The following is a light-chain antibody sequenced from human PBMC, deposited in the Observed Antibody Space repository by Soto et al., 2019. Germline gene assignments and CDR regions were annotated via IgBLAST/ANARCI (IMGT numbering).Light chain of an antibody. J-gene: IGKJ1*01. CDR3: QQYNSYSPEGT. CDR2: DAS. Sequence: DIQMTQSPSTLSASVGDRVTITCRASQSISSWLAWYQQKPGKAPKLLIYDASSLESGVPSRFSGSGSGTEFTLTISSLQPDDFATYNCQQYNSYSPEGTFGQGTKVEIK. CDR1: QSISSW. V-gene: IGKV1-5*01.